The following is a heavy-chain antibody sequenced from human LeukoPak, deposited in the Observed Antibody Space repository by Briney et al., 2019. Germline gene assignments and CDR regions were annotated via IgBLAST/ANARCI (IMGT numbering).Heavy chain of an antibody. CDR2: ISGSGGST. CDR1: GFNFGNNA. V-gene: IGHV3-23*01. D-gene: IGHD5-18*01. CDR3: AKGGRGYSYGSLDY. Sequence: GGSLRLSCAASGFNFGNNAMSWVRQAPGKGLEWVSGISGSGGSTYYADSVKGRFTISRDNSKNTLYLQMNSLRVEDSAVYYCAKGGRGYSYGSLDYWGQGTLVTVSS. J-gene: IGHJ4*02.